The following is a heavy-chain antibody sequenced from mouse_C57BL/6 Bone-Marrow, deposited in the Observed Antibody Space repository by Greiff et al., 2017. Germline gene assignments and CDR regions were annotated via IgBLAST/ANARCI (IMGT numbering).Heavy chain of an antibody. Sequence: VKLMESGPGLVAPSQSLSITCPVSGFSLTSYGVSWVRQPPGTGLEWLGVIWGDGSTNYHSALISRLSISKDNSKSQVFLKLNSLQTDDTATYNNLRTTVVAYYFDYWGQGPTLTVSS. CDR1: GFSLTSYG. CDR3: LRTTVVAYYFDY. V-gene: IGHV2-3*01. D-gene: IGHD1-1*01. CDR2: IWGDGST. J-gene: IGHJ2*01.